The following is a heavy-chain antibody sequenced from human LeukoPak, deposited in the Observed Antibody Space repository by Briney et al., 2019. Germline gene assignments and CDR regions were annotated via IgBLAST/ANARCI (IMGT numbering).Heavy chain of an antibody. Sequence: ASVKVSCKASGYTLTGYYMHWVRQAPGQGLEWMGWINPNSGGTNYAQKFQGRVTMTRDTSISTAYMELSRLRSDDTAVYYCSTLTVAGPNNDGDYWGQGTLVTVSS. V-gene: IGHV1-2*02. CDR1: GYTLTGYY. J-gene: IGHJ4*02. CDR3: STLTVAGPNNDGDY. D-gene: IGHD6-19*01. CDR2: INPNSGGT.